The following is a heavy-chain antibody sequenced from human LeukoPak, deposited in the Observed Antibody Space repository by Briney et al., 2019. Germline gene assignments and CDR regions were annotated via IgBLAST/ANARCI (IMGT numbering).Heavy chain of an antibody. D-gene: IGHD4-17*01. CDR3: SRHPGLRGWYFDL. CDR1: GGPISSHY. CDR2: INDSGNT. J-gene: IGHJ2*01. Sequence: SETLSLTCTVSGGPISSHYWSYIRQPPGKGLEWIGYINDSGNTYYNPSLKSRVTISVDTSKTQLFLKLRSVIAADTAVYYCSRHPGLRGWYFDLWGRGTLVTVSS. V-gene: IGHV4-59*08.